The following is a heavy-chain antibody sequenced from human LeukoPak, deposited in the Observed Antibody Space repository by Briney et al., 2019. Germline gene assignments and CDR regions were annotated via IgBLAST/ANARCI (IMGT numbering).Heavy chain of an antibody. Sequence: GSSVKVSCKTSGEIFNKYGISWVRLAPGQGLAYLGGILPLFDAPNYAQKFQDRVTITADKSTTTVYMELTSLRSDDAAVYYCASIGDAAGGFVYWGQGTLVTVSS. CDR1: GEIFNKYG. J-gene: IGHJ4*02. D-gene: IGHD3-16*01. V-gene: IGHV1-69*06. CDR2: ILPLFDAP. CDR3: ASIGDAAGGFVY.